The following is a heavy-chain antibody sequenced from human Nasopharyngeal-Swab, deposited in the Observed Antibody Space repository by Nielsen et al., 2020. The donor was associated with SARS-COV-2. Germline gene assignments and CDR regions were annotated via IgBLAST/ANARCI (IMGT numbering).Heavy chain of an antibody. CDR3: AKNLRYQLRNSAGYYYYGMDV. CDR2: ISGSGGST. Sequence: GESLKISCAASGFTFSSYAMSWVRQAPGKGLEWVSAISGSGGSTYYADSVKGRFTISRDNSKNTLYLQMNSLRAEDTAVYYCAKNLRYQLRNSAGYYYYGMDVWGQGTTVTVSS. CDR1: GFTFSSYA. J-gene: IGHJ6*02. D-gene: IGHD2-2*01. V-gene: IGHV3-23*01.